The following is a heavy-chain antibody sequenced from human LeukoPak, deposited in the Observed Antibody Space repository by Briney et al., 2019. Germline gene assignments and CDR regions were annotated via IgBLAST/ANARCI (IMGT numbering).Heavy chain of an antibody. J-gene: IGHJ4*02. V-gene: IGHV1-18*01. CDR2: ISSYNGDT. D-gene: IGHD2-8*01. Sequence: ASVKVSRKAPGYTFINYGISWVRQAPGQGLEWMGWISSYNGDTNFAQKFQGRVTMTTDTSTSTAYMELRSLRSDDTAVYYCARGTHGVFVDYWGQGTLVTVSS. CDR1: GYTFINYG. CDR3: ARGTHGVFVDY.